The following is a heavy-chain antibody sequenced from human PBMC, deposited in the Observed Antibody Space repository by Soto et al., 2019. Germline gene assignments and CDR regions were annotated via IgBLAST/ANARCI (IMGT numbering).Heavy chain of an antibody. CDR1: GFTFSSYA. D-gene: IGHD1-26*01. V-gene: IGHV3-23*01. CDR2: ISGSGGST. CDR3: AKDKGLVGAVTGDAFDI. Sequence: EVQLLESGGGLVQPGGSLRLSCAASGFTFSSYAMSWVRQAPGKGLEWVSGISGSGGSTYYADSVKGRFTISRDNSKNTLYLQMNSLRAEDTAVYYCAKDKGLVGAVTGDAFDIWGQGTMVTVSS. J-gene: IGHJ3*02.